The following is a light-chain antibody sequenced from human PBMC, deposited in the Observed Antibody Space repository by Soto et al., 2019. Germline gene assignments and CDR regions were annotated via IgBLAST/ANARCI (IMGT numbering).Light chain of an antibody. J-gene: IGLJ2*01. V-gene: IGLV4-69*01. Sequence: QSVLTQSPSASASLGASVKLTCTLSSGHSNYAIAWHQQLPQKGPRYLMVLNSDGSHNKGDGIPDRFSGSNSGAERYLTISSLQSEDEADYYCQTWGTDIVVFGGGTKLTVL. CDR1: SGHSNYA. CDR2: LNSDGSH. CDR3: QTWGTDIVV.